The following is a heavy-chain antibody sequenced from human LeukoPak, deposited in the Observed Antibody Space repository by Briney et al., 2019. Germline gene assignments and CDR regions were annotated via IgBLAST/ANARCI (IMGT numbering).Heavy chain of an antibody. D-gene: IGHD4-17*01. CDR2: ISGSGGST. V-gene: IGHV3-23*01. CDR1: GFAFSSYA. J-gene: IGHJ3*02. Sequence: GGSLRLSCAASGFAFSSYAMSWVRQAPGKGLEWLSAISGSGGSTYYADSVKGRFTISRDNSKNTLYLQMNSLRAEDTAVYYCANSDYGDYGWFAFDIWGQGTMVTVSS. CDR3: ANSDYGDYGWFAFDI.